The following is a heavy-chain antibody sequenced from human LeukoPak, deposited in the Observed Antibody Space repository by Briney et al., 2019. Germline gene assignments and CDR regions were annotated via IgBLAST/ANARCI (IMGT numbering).Heavy chain of an antibody. CDR3: AREYRDIVVVVAATFDY. J-gene: IGHJ4*02. Sequence: GGSLRLSCAASGFTFSSYWVSWVRQAPGKGLEWVANIKQDGSEKYYVDSVKGRFTISRDNAKNSLYLQMNSLRAEDTAVYYCAREYRDIVVVVAATFDYWGQGTLVTVSS. CDR2: IKQDGSEK. V-gene: IGHV3-7*01. CDR1: GFTFSSYW. D-gene: IGHD2-15*01.